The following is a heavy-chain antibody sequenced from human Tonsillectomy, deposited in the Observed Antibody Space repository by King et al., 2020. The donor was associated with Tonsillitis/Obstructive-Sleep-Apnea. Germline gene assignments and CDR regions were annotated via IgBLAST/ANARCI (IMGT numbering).Heavy chain of an antibody. D-gene: IGHD3-22*01. CDR3: ARIPSSADDYYYYYGMDV. Sequence: VQLQQWGAGLLKPSETLSLTCAVYGGSFSGYYWSWIRQPPGKGLEWIGEINHSGSTNYNPSLKSRVTISVDTSKNQFSLKLSSVTAADTAVYYCARIPSSADDYYYYYGMDVWGRGTTVTVSS. J-gene: IGHJ6*02. CDR1: GGSFSGYY. CDR2: INHSGST. V-gene: IGHV4-34*01.